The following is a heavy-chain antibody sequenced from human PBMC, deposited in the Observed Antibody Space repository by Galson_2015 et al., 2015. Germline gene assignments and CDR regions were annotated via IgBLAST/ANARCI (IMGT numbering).Heavy chain of an antibody. CDR2: IKGDESQA. D-gene: IGHD6-19*01. Sequence: SLRLSCAASGFTFRSYRMHWVRQAPGKGLVWVARIKGDESQATYADSVKGRFTISGDNAKSTLYLQMNRLSVEDTAVYYCARDRSSGWQKTLNDNWFDPWGQGTLVTVSP. CDR3: ARDRSSGWQKTLNDNWFDP. V-gene: IGHV3-74*01. J-gene: IGHJ5*02. CDR1: GFTFRSYR.